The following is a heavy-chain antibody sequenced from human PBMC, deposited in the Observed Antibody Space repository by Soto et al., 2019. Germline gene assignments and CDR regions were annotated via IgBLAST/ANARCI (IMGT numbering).Heavy chain of an antibody. Sequence: AXATLSLTFTVSGGSISSHYWSGVRQAPGKGLEWIGHIYYRGSTNYNPSLRSRSTISVDTSKNQFSLKLNSVTTADAAVYYCARDGREASGMDVWGQGTKVTVSS. J-gene: IGHJ6*02. CDR3: ARDGREASGMDV. V-gene: IGHV4-59*11. CDR2: IYYRGST. CDR1: GGSISSHY. D-gene: IGHD1-26*01.